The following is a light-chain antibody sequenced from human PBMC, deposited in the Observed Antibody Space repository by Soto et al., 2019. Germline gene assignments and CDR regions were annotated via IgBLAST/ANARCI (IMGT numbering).Light chain of an antibody. J-gene: IGKJ2*01. CDR3: QQYNKWPPYT. CDR1: QSVSSN. Sequence: EIVMTQSPGNLSVSPGERATLSCRASQSVSSNLAWYQQKPGQGPRLLIYGASTRATSIPARFSGSGSGTEFPLTINSLQSEDFAVYYCQQYNKWPPYTFGQGTKLEIK. CDR2: GAS. V-gene: IGKV3-15*01.